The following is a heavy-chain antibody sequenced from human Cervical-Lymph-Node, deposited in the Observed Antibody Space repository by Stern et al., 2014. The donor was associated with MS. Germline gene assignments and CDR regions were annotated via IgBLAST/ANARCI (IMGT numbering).Heavy chain of an antibody. CDR2: ISAYNGNT. CDR3: ARDLYYDSSGYYPTFDY. CDR1: GYTFTSYG. Sequence: QVQLVQSGAEVKKPGASVKVSCKASGYTFTSYGISWVRQAPGKGLEWMGWISAYNGNTNYAQKLQGRVTMTTDTSTSTAYMELRSPRSDDTAVYYCARDLYYDSSGYYPTFDYWGQGTLVTVSS. V-gene: IGHV1-18*04. D-gene: IGHD3-22*01. J-gene: IGHJ4*02.